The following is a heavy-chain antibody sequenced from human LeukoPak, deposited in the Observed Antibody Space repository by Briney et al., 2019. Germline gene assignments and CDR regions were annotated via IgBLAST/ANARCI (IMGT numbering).Heavy chain of an antibody. V-gene: IGHV5-51*01. CDR3: ARPQREGVAGTGYYFDY. CDR1: GYIFTNYW. J-gene: IGHJ4*02. D-gene: IGHD6-19*01. Sequence: GESLKISCKGSGYIFTNYWIAWVRQMPGKGLEWMGIIYPGDSDTRYSPSFEGQVTMSADKFITTAYLQWSSLKASDTAIYYCARPQREGVAGTGYYFDYWGQGTLVTVSS. CDR2: IYPGDSDT.